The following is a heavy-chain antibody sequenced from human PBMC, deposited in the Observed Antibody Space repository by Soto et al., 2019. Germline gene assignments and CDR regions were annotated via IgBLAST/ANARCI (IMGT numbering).Heavy chain of an antibody. V-gene: IGHV4-59*01. D-gene: IGHD6-13*01. Sequence: SETLSLTCTVSGGSISSYYWSWIRQHPGKGLEWIGYIYYSGSTNYNPSLKSRVTISVDTSKNQFSLKLSSVTAADTAVYYCARVSREYSSSWSRVDYWGQGTLVTVSS. CDR1: GGSISSYY. CDR3: ARVSREYSSSWSRVDY. J-gene: IGHJ4*02. CDR2: IYYSGST.